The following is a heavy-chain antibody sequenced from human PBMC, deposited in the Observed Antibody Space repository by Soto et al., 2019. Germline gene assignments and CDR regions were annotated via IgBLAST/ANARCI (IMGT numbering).Heavy chain of an antibody. D-gene: IGHD2-15*01. CDR1: CGSITSFY. V-gene: IGHV4-59*01. J-gene: IGHJ4*02. Sequence: QVQLQESGPGLVKPSETLSLTCTVSCGSITSFYWSWIRQPPGKGLEWIGYVYYAGSTIYNPALESRGTISLDTSQNHFSLRLNSVTAADTAVYYGAKSFCSGGACFQFDYWGPGTLATVS. CDR2: VYYAGST. CDR3: AKSFCSGGACFQFDY.